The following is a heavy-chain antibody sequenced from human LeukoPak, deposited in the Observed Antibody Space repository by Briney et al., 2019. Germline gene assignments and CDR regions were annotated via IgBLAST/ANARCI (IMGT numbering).Heavy chain of an antibody. Sequence: PGGSLRLSCAASGFTFSSYAMSWVRQAPGKGLEWVSAISGSGGSTYYADSVKGRFTISRDNSKNTLYLQMNSLRAEDTAVYYCAKDQMDTAMVPAGESLDYWGQGTLVTVSS. V-gene: IGHV3-23*01. CDR2: ISGSGGST. CDR3: AKDQMDTAMVPAGESLDY. CDR1: GFTFSSYA. D-gene: IGHD5-18*01. J-gene: IGHJ4*02.